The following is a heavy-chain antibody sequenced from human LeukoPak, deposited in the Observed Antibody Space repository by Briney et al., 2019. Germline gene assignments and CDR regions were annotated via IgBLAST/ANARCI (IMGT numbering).Heavy chain of an antibody. J-gene: IGHJ4*02. Sequence: SETLSLTCSIYGGSFSGYHWSWIRQSPGKGLEWIGEINCSGSTDYNPSLKSLFTISVDTSKNQFSLNLVSVTAADTAVYYCARGGLQLRSRDLGSYFDYWGQGTLVTVSS. V-gene: IGHV4-34*01. CDR3: ARGGLQLRSRDLGSYFDY. CDR2: INCSGST. CDR1: GGSFSGYH. D-gene: IGHD3-3*01.